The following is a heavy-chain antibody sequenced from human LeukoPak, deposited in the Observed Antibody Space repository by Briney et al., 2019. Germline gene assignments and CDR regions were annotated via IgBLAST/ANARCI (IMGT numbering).Heavy chain of an antibody. J-gene: IGHJ4*02. CDR1: GFTFSNYA. D-gene: IGHD6-13*01. CDR3: AKARAATAGSFDS. CDR2: ISGSGGTT. V-gene: IGHV3-23*01. Sequence: GGSLRLSCAASGFTFSNYAMNWVRQAPGKGLEWVSGISGSGGTTNYADSVKGRFTISRDNSKNTPFLQMSSLRAEDTAVFYCAKARAATAGSFDSWGQGTLVTVSS.